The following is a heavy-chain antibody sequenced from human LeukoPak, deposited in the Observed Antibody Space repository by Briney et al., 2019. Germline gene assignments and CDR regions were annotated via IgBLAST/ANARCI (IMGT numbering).Heavy chain of an antibody. D-gene: IGHD3-10*01. CDR1: GFTFSNYW. CDR2: ITNDGSST. V-gene: IGHV3-74*01. Sequence: QPGGSLRLSCAASGFTFSNYWMHWVRQAPGKGLVWVSHITNDGSSTTYADAVKGRFTISRDNAKNTLYLQMNSLRAEDTAMYYCVRDWFGEFHWGQGTLVTVSS. J-gene: IGHJ4*02. CDR3: VRDWFGEFH.